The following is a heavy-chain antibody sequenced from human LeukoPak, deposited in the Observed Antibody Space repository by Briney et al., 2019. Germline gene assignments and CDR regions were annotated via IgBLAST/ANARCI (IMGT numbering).Heavy chain of an antibody. V-gene: IGHV3-21*01. D-gene: IGHD3-22*01. CDR2: ISSSSSYI. Sequence: GGSLRLSCAASGFTFSSYSMNWVRQAPGKGLEWGSSISSSSSYIYYADSVKGRFTISRDNAKNSLYLQMNSLRAEDTAVYYCARVTQEDYYDSSGYYYHYWGQGTLVTVSS. CDR3: ARVTQEDYYDSSGYYYHY. CDR1: GFTFSSYS. J-gene: IGHJ4*02.